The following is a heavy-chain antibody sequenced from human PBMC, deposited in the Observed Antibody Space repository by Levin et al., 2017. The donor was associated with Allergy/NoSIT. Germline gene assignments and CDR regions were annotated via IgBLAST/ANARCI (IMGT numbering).Heavy chain of an antibody. CDR1: GGSISSYY. CDR3: ARVLGYYDFWSGYYAVRDYYYGMDV. CDR2: IYYSGST. J-gene: IGHJ6*02. V-gene: IGHV4-59*01. Sequence: SETLSLTCTVSGGSISSYYWSWIRQPPGKGLEWIGYIYYSGSTNYNPSLKSRVTISVDTSKNQFSLKLSSVTAADTAVYYCARVLGYYDFWSGYYAVRDYYYGMDVWGQGTTVTVSS. D-gene: IGHD3-3*01.